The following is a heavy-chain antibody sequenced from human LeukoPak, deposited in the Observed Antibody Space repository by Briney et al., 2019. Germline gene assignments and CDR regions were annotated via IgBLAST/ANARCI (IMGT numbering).Heavy chain of an antibody. V-gene: IGHV4-39*07. Sequence: SETLSLTCTVSGGSISSGSYSWDWIRKPPGKGLEWIGSIYYSGRTYYNPSLKSRVTISVDTSKNQFSLKLSSVTAADTAVYYCARGVTIVRGVIGSFDIWGQGTMVTVSS. CDR2: IYYSGRT. CDR1: GGSISSGSYS. J-gene: IGHJ3*02. CDR3: ARGVTIVRGVIGSFDI. D-gene: IGHD3-10*01.